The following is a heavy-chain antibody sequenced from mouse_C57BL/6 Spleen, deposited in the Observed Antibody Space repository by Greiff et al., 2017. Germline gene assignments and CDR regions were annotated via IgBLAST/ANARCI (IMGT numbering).Heavy chain of an antibody. V-gene: IGHV1-55*01. J-gene: IGHJ2*01. CDR2: IYPGSGST. Sequence: VQRVESGAELVKPGASVKMSCKASGYTFTSYWITWVKQRPGQGLEWIGDIYPGSGSTNYNEKFKSKATLTVDTSSSTAYMQLSSLTSEDSAVYYCARSSSSFYFDYWGQGTTLTVSS. CDR1: GYTFTSYW. D-gene: IGHD1-1*01. CDR3: ARSSSSFYFDY.